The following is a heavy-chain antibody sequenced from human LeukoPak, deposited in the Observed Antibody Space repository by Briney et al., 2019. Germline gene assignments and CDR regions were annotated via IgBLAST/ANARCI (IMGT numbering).Heavy chain of an antibody. V-gene: IGHV3-30*04. D-gene: IGHD3-10*01. CDR2: ISYDGSNK. J-gene: IGHJ4*02. CDR1: GFTFSSYA. Sequence: PGGSLRLSCAASGFTFSSYAMHWVRQAPGKGLEWVAVISYDGSNKYYADSVKGRFTISRDNSKNTLYLQMNSLRAEDTAVYYCAREVRGVNDYWGQGTLVTVSS. CDR3: AREVRGVNDY.